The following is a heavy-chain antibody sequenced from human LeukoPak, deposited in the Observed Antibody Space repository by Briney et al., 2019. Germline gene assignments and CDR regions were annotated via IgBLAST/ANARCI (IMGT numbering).Heavy chain of an antibody. D-gene: IGHD1-1*01. V-gene: IGHV1-69*04. CDR3: ARMGGSVTSYWYFDL. J-gene: IGHJ2*01. CDR1: GGTFSSYA. Sequence: SVKVSCKASGGTFSSYAFSWVRQAPGQGLEWMGRIIPIFGIANYAQKFQGRVTITADKSTSTAYMELSSLRSEDTAVYYCARMGGSVTSYWYFDLWGRGTLVTVSS. CDR2: IIPIFGIA.